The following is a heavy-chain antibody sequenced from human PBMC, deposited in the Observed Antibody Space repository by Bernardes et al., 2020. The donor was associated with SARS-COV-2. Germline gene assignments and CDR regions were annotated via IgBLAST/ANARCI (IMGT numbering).Heavy chain of an antibody. V-gene: IGHV3-7*01. D-gene: IGHD3-10*01. Sequence: GGSLRLSCAASGFTFSSYCMSWVRQAPGKGLEWVANIKQDGSEKYYVDSVKGRFTISRDNAKNSLYLQMNSLRAEDTAVYYCARDKETLLWFGEVYYYYGMDVWGQGTTVTVSS. CDR1: GFTFSSYC. CDR2: IKQDGSEK. CDR3: ARDKETLLWFGEVYYYYGMDV. J-gene: IGHJ6*02.